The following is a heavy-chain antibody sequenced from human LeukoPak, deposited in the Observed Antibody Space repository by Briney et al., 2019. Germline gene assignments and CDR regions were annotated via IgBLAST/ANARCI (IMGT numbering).Heavy chain of an antibody. CDR3: AKVHGTLTVESPFDY. J-gene: IGHJ4*02. Sequence: GGSLRLSCAASGFTFSSHWMSWVRQAPGKGLEWVANIKQDGSEKYYVDSVKGRFTISRDNAKNSLYLQMHSLRADDTAVYYCAKVHGTLTVESPFDYWGQGTLVTVSS. D-gene: IGHD4-23*01. CDR2: IKQDGSEK. V-gene: IGHV3-7*03. CDR1: GFTFSSHW.